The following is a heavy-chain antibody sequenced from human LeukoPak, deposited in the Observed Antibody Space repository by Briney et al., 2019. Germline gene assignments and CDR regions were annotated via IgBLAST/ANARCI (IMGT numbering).Heavy chain of an antibody. CDR1: GFTFSSYA. J-gene: IGHJ1*01. CDR2: ISGSGVTT. Sequence: GGSLRLSCEASGFTFSSYAMSWVRQAPGKGLEWVSAISGSGVTTHYAGSVKGRFSISRDNSKNTLYLQMNSLRAEDTALYYCAKKVVVGATSPYSDFQDWGQGTPSPSPQ. D-gene: IGHD1-26*01. CDR3: AKKVVVGATSPYSDFQD. V-gene: IGHV3-23*01.